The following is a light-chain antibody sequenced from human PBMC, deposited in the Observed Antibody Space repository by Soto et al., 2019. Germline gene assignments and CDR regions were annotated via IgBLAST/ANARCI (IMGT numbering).Light chain of an antibody. V-gene: IGKV3-15*01. CDR2: GAS. J-gene: IGKJ1*01. CDR3: QQYNDWPRT. CDR1: QSISTT. Sequence: EIVLTQSPATLSVSPGDRATLSCRASQSISTTLAWYQQKPGLAPRLLIYGASTRATDIPARFSGSGSGTEFTLTISSLQSEDFAVYYCQQYNDWPRTFGQGTKVDIK.